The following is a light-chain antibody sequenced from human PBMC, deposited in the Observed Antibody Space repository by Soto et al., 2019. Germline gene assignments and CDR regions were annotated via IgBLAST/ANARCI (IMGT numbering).Light chain of an antibody. Sequence: DIQMTQSPSTLSASVGDRVTITCRASQSISSWLAWYQQKPGKAPKLLIYDASNLESGVPSRFSGSGSGTEFTLTISSLQPDDFATYYCQQYSSSSPYTFGQGTKLEIK. V-gene: IGKV1-5*01. CDR1: QSISSW. CDR2: DAS. J-gene: IGKJ2*01. CDR3: QQYSSSSPYT.